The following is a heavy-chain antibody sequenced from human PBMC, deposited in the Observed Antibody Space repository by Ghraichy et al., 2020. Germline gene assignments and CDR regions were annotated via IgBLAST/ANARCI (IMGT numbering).Heavy chain of an antibody. CDR3: AKRVTMIRGIEGGGMDV. D-gene: IGHD3-10*01. CDR1: GFTFSSYA. J-gene: IGHJ6*02. CDR2: ISDRSDGI. V-gene: IGHV3-23*01. Sequence: GGSLRLSCAASGFTFSSYAMTWVRQVPGKGLEWVATISDRSDGIFYADSVKGRFSISRDNSKNILYLQMKSLRVEDTAVFYCAKRVTMIRGIEGGGMDVWGQGNPGHRLL.